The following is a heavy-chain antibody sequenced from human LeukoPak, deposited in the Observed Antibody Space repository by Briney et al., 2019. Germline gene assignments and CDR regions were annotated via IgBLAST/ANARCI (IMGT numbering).Heavy chain of an antibody. CDR3: TSYGSGIDY. CDR2: IKSKTDGGIT. Sequence: GGSLRLSCAASGFTFSNAWMSWVRQAPGKGLEWVGRIKSKTDGGITDYAAPVKGRFTISRDDSKNTLYLQMNSLKTEDTAVYYCTSYGSGIDYWGQGTLVTVSS. V-gene: IGHV3-15*01. D-gene: IGHD3-10*01. J-gene: IGHJ4*02. CDR1: GFTFSNAW.